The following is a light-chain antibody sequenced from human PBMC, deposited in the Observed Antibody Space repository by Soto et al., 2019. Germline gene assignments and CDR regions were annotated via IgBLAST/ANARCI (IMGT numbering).Light chain of an antibody. J-gene: IGKJ1*01. CDR1: QGIIDY. CDR2: AAS. CDR3: QNYNSAPRT. V-gene: IGKV1-27*01. Sequence: DIQMTQSPSSLSVSVGDRVTITCRASQGIIDYLAWYQQKPGKAPKLLIYAASTLQSGVPSRFSGSGAGTDFTLTISSLQPEDVATYYCQNYNSAPRTVGQGTKVEIK.